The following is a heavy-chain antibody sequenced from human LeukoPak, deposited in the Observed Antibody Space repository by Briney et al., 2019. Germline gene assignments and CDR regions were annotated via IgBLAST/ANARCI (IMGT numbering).Heavy chain of an antibody. D-gene: IGHD3-22*01. CDR2: IYSGGST. CDR3: ARGPGNYDSSGYCY. CDR1: GFTVSSNY. J-gene: IGHJ4*02. Sequence: GGSLRLSCAASGFTVSSNYMSWVRQAPRQGLEWVSVIYSGGSTYYADSVKGRFNISRDNAKNSLYLQMNSLRAEDTAVYYCARGPGNYDSSGYCYWGQGTLVTVSS. V-gene: IGHV3-53*01.